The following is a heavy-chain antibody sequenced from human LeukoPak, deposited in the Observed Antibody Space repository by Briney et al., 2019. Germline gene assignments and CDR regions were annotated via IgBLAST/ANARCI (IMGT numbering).Heavy chain of an antibody. J-gene: IGHJ1*01. Sequence: SETLSLTCTVSGGSISRGDYYWSWIRQPSGKGLEWIGYIYYSGSTYYNPSLKSRVTISVDTSKNQFSLKLSSVTAADTAVYYCASFQYSSSWYEYFQHWGQGTLVTVSS. D-gene: IGHD6-13*01. CDR2: IYYSGST. CDR1: GGSISRGDYY. CDR3: ASFQYSSSWYEYFQH. V-gene: IGHV4-30-4*01.